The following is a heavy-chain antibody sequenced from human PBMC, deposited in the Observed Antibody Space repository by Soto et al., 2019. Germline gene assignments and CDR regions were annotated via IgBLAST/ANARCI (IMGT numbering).Heavy chain of an antibody. CDR1: GGTFSSYA. CDR3: ARRRRYYDSSGEPTNAFDI. V-gene: IGHV1-69*13. CDR2: IIPIFGTA. D-gene: IGHD3-22*01. J-gene: IGHJ3*02. Sequence: SVKVSCKASGGTFSSYAISWVRQAPGQGLEWMGGIIPIFGTANYAQKFQGRVTITADESTSTAYMELSSLRSEDTAVYYCARRRRYYDSSGEPTNAFDIWGQGTMVTV.